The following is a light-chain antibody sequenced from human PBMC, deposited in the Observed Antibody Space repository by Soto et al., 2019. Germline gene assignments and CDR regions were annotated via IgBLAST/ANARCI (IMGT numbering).Light chain of an antibody. V-gene: IGKV1-5*03. CDR2: KAS. Sequence: DIQMTQSPSTLSASVGDRVTITCRASQSISTWLAWYQQKPGKAPKLLIYKASSLESGVPSRFSGSGSGTEFTLIISSLQPEDFATYYCQQYNSFSYTFGQGTKLEIK. CDR3: QQYNSFSYT. CDR1: QSISTW. J-gene: IGKJ2*01.